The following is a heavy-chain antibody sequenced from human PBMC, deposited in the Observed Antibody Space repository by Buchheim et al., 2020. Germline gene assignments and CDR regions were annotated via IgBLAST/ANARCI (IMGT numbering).Heavy chain of an antibody. D-gene: IGHD3-9*01. V-gene: IGHV3-33*01. CDR3: ARDRLYFDTDRCFDY. J-gene: IGHJ4*02. Sequence: QVQLVESGGGVVQPGRSLRLSCAASGFTFSSYGMHWVRQAPGKGLEWVAVIWYDGSNKYYADSVKGRFTISRDNSKTTLYLQMNSLRAEDTAVYYCARDRLYFDTDRCFDYWGQGTL. CDR1: GFTFSSYG. CDR2: IWYDGSNK.